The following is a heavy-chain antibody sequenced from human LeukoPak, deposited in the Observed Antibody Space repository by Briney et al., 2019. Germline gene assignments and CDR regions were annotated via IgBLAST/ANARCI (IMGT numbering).Heavy chain of an antibody. CDR1: GDSVPSNTAA. Sequence: SQTLSLTCAISGDSVPSNTAAWNWIRQSPSRGLEWLGRTYYRSKWYNDYAGSVKSRITINPDTSKNQFSLQLNSVTPEDTAVYYCVRDHGYDFDYWGRGTLVTVSS. CDR3: VRDHGYDFDY. CDR2: TYYRSKWYN. J-gene: IGHJ4*02. D-gene: IGHD5-18*01. V-gene: IGHV6-1*01.